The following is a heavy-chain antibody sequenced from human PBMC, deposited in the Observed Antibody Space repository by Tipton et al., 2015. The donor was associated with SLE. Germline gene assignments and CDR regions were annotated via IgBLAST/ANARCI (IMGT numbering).Heavy chain of an antibody. D-gene: IGHD1-26*01. CDR3: AISSGSYYGEFDY. CDR2: VYPADSDT. J-gene: IGHJ4*02. CDR1: GYSFNSYW. Sequence: VQLVQSGAEMKKPGESLKISCKTSGYSFNSYWVGWVRQMPGKGLEWMGIVYPADSDTRYSPSFQGQVTISADKSVTTAYLQWSSLKASDTAMYYCAISSGSYYGEFDYWGQGTLVTVSS. V-gene: IGHV5-51*03.